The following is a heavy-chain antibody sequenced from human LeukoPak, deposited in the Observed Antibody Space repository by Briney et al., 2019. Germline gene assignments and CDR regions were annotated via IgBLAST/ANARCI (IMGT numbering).Heavy chain of an antibody. CDR1: GASINNNSYF. Sequence: NPSETLSLTCTVSGASINNNSYFWGWIRQPPGKGLEWIGSVYYSGSTYRNPPLKSRVTISIDTSKNQFSLKLSSVTAADTAVYYCARDEDSSSSVIVRPRWAFDPWGQGTLVTVSS. D-gene: IGHD6-6*01. CDR2: VYYSGST. V-gene: IGHV4-39*07. CDR3: ARDEDSSSSVIVRPRWAFDP. J-gene: IGHJ5*02.